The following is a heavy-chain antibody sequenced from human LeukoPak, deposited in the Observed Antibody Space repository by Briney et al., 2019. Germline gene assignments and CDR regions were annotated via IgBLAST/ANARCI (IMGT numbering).Heavy chain of an antibody. D-gene: IGHD3-22*01. V-gene: IGHV4-59*08. CDR3: ARHVDYESKDVVLDL. CDR1: GASIRCYY. J-gene: IGHJ5*02. Sequence: SETLSLTCTVSGASIRCYYWSWVRQPPGKGLEWIAFFYNTVRTDYKPSLKSRVTISVDTSKNQFSLSLTSVTAADTAVYFCARHVDYESKDVVLDLWGQGTLVTVSS. CDR2: FYNTVRT.